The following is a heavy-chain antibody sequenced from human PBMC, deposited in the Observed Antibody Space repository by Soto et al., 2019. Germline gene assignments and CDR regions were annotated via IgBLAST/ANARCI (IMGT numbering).Heavy chain of an antibody. J-gene: IGHJ4*02. CDR2: IIPILGIA. CDR1: GGTLSRFN. CDR3: AREDIAPDSSGYYGSFDY. V-gene: IGHV1-69*04. Sequence: GAPVKVSCKGFGGTLSRFNINWVRQAPGQRLEWMGRIIPILGIANYAQKFQGRVTITADKSTSTAYMELSSLRSEDTAVYYCAREDIAPDSSGYYGSFDYWGQGTLVTVSS. D-gene: IGHD3-22*01.